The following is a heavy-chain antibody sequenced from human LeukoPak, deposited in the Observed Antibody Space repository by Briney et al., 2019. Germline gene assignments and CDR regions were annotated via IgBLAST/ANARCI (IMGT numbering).Heavy chain of an antibody. CDR2: ISSSGSTI. V-gene: IGHV3-48*03. Sequence: GGSLRLSCAASGFTFSSYEMNWVRQAPGKGLEWVSYISSSGSTIYYVDSVKGRFTISRDNAKNSLYLQMNSLRAEDTAVYYCARDNPTLLWFGELFGPDYWGQGTLVTVSS. J-gene: IGHJ4*02. CDR3: ARDNPTLLWFGELFGPDY. D-gene: IGHD3-10*01. CDR1: GFTFSSYE.